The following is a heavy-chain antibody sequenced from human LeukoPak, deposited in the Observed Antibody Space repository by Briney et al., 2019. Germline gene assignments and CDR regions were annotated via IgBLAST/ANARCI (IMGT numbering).Heavy chain of an antibody. CDR3: AKYGSGTYYNGLH. CDR1: GFTFSSYA. J-gene: IGHJ4*02. D-gene: IGHD3-10*01. Sequence: GGSLRLSCAASGFTFSSYAMTWVRQAPGKGLQWVSTISVSGENTYYADSVKGRFTISRDISKSTLYLQMNSLRVEDTALYYCAKYGSGTYYNGLHWGQGTLVTVSS. V-gene: IGHV3-23*01. CDR2: ISVSGENT.